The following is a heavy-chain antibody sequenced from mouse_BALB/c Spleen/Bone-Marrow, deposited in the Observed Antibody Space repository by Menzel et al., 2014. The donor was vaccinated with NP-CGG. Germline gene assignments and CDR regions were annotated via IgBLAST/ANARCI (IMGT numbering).Heavy chain of an antibody. CDR3: ARFPYDYGGGDY. CDR1: GFNIKDTY. J-gene: IGHJ2*01. Sequence: VQLKESGAELVKPGASVKLSCTASGFNIKDTYMHWVKLRPEQGLEWIGRIDPANGNTKYDPKFQGKATITADTSSNTAYLQLSSLTSEDTAVYYCARFPYDYGGGDYWGQGTTLTVSS. V-gene: IGHV14-3*02. D-gene: IGHD2-4*01. CDR2: IDPANGNT.